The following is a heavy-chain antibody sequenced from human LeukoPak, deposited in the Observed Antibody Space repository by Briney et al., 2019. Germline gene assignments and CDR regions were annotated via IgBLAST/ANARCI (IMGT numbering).Heavy chain of an antibody. V-gene: IGHV4-59*11. CDR1: GGSISGHY. CDR3: ARFEVEYDMDV. J-gene: IGHJ6*02. Sequence: SETLSLTCTVWGGSISGHYWTGMRQPPGKGLEWRGQIHYRGRPDYNPSLKSRLTISVDTSKNQLSLKVTSVTGADTAVYYCARFEVEYDMDVWGQGTTVTVSS. CDR2: IHYRGRP. D-gene: IGHD3-9*01.